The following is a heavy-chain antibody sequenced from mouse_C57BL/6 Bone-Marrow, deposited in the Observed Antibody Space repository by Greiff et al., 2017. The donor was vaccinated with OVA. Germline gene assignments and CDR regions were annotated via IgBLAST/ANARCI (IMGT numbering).Heavy chain of an antibody. CDR2: IDPSDSET. CDR1: GYTFTSYW. V-gene: IGHV1-52*01. D-gene: IGHD1-1*01. CDR3: ARSTPYDGSSYGSFDY. J-gene: IGHJ2*01. Sequence: QVQLQQPGAELVRPGSSVKLSCKASGYTFTSYWMHLVKQRPIQGLEWIGNIDPSDSETHYNQKFKDKATLTVDKSSSTAYMQRSSLTSEDSAVYYCARSTPYDGSSYGSFDYWGQGTTLTVSS.